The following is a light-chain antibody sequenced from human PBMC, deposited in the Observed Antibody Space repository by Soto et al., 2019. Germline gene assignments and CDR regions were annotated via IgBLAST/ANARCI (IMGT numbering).Light chain of an antibody. CDR2: GAS. Sequence: EIVLTQSPGTLSLSPGERVILSCRASRSVSSSYLAWYQQRPGQAPRLLIYGASTRATGIPDRFSGSGSGTDFTLTISRLEPEDFAVYYCQQYDSYSFGQGNKLEI. V-gene: IGKV3-20*01. CDR1: RSVSSSY. CDR3: QQYDSYS. J-gene: IGKJ2*01.